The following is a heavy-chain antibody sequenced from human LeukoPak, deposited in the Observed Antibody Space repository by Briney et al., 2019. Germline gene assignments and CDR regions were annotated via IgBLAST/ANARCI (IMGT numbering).Heavy chain of an antibody. J-gene: IGHJ4*02. D-gene: IGHD3-10*01. CDR2: INHSGST. CDR3: ARGHYRRYYGSGSYYKEGDYFDY. V-gene: IGHV4-4*02. Sequence: PSETLSLTCAVSGGSISSSNWWSWVRQPPGKGLEWIGEINHSGSTNYNPSLKSRVTISVDTSKNQFSLKLSSVTAADTAVYYCARGHYRRYYGSGSYYKEGDYFDYWGQGTLVTVSS. CDR1: GGSISSSNW.